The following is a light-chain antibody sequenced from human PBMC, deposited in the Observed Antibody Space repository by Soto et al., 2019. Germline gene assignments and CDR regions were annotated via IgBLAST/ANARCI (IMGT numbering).Light chain of an antibody. CDR1: QSVSSSY. J-gene: IGKJ3*01. CDR2: GAS. CDR3: QKYGSLFT. V-gene: IGKV3-20*01. Sequence: EIVLTQSPGTLSLSPGERATLSCRASQSVSSSYLAWYQQKPGQAPRLLIYGASSRATGIPDRFSGSGSGTDFTLTISRLEPEDFAVYYCQKYGSLFTLGPGTKVDIK.